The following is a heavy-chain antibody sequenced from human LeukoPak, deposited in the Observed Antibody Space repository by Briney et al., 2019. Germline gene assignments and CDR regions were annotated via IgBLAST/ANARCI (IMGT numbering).Heavy chain of an antibody. D-gene: IGHD2-15*01. Sequence: PGGSLRLSCSASGFSFSNYAMHWVRQAPGKGLEYVSGINNKGDSTYHADSVKGRFTISRDDSKNTLYLQMSSLRTEDTAVYYCVTDRGGARRDFDSWGQGALVTVSS. CDR1: GFSFSNYA. CDR2: INNKGDST. CDR3: VTDRGGARRDFDS. J-gene: IGHJ4*02. V-gene: IGHV3-64D*06.